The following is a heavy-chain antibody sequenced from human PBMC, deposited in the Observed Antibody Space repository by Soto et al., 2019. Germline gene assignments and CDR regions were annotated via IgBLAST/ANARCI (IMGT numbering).Heavy chain of an antibody. CDR2: ISSSSNYV. CDR1: GFIFRNHG. J-gene: IGHJ4*02. V-gene: IGHV3-21*02. D-gene: IGHD1-1*01. CDR3: ARVGRLYDPLDY. Sequence: EVQLVESGGGLVKPGGSLRLSCVGSGFIFRNHGMNWVRQAPGKGLEWVSSISSSSNYVHYVDSVKGRFTVSRDNDENSLFSQMNSLRAEDTAVYFCARVGRLYDPLDYWGQGTLVTVSS.